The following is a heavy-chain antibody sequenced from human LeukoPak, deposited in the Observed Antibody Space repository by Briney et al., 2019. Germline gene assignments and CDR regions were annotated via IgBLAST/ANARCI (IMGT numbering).Heavy chain of an antibody. Sequence: KTSETLSLTCAVYGGSFSGYYWSWIRQPPGKGLEWIGGINHSGSTNYNPSLKSRVTISVDTSKNQFSLKLSSVTAADTAVYYCASFPYGSGSYYNDDWFDPWGQGALVTVSS. CDR1: GGSFSGYY. V-gene: IGHV4-34*01. CDR2: INHSGST. CDR3: ASFPYGSGSYYNDDWFDP. J-gene: IGHJ5*02. D-gene: IGHD3-10*01.